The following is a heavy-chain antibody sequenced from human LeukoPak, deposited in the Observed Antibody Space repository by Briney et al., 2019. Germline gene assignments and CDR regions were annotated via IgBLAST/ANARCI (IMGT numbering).Heavy chain of an antibody. D-gene: IGHD3-10*01. CDR1: GYTFTGYY. CDR3: ARDPRAVLPMDV. Sequence: ASVKVSCKASGYTFTGYYMHWVRQAPGQGLEWMGRIIPILGIANYAQKFQGRVTITADKSTSTAYMELSSLRSEDTAVYYCARDPRAVLPMDVWGQGTTVTVSS. CDR2: IIPILGIA. J-gene: IGHJ6*02. V-gene: IGHV1-69*04.